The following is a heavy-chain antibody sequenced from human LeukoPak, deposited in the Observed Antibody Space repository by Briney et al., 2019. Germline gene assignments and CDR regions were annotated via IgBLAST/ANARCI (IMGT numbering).Heavy chain of an antibody. CDR1: GGTFSSYA. D-gene: IGHD5-24*01. Sequence: ASVKVSCKASGGTFSSYAISWVRQAPGQGLEWMGRTIPIFGTANYAQKFQGRVTITTDESTSTAYMELSSLRSEDTAVYYCARVGGIERWLQLGAFDIWGQGTMVTVSS. CDR3: ARVGGIERWLQLGAFDI. J-gene: IGHJ3*02. CDR2: TIPIFGTA. V-gene: IGHV1-69*05.